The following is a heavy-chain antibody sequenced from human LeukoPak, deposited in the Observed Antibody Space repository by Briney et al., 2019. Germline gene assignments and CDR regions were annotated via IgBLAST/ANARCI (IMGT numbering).Heavy chain of an antibody. J-gene: IGHJ4*02. CDR1: GGSISSSSYY. D-gene: IGHD3-22*01. CDR3: ARGRRDYYDSSGYYRSCYFDY. V-gene: IGHV4-39*01. Sequence: SETLSLTCTVSGGSISSSSYYWGWIRQPPGKGLEWIGSIYYSGSTYYNPSLKSRVTISVDTSKNQFSLKLSSVTAADTAVYYCARGRRDYYDSSGYYRSCYFDYWGQGTLVTVSS. CDR2: IYYSGST.